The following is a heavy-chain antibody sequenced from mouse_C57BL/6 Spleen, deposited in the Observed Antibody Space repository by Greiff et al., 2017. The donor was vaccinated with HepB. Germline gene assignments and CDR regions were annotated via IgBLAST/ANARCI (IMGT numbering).Heavy chain of an antibody. Sequence: EGQAVESGEGLVKPGGSLKLSCAASGFTFSSDAMSWVRQTPEKRLEWVAYISSGGDYIYYADTVKGRFTISRDNARNTLYLQMSSLKSEATAMYYWTSYGFDVFAYWGQGTLVTVSA. CDR1: GFTFSSDA. D-gene: IGHD2-2*01. CDR2: ISSGGDYI. J-gene: IGHJ3*01. V-gene: IGHV5-9-1*02. CDR3: TSYGFDVFAY.